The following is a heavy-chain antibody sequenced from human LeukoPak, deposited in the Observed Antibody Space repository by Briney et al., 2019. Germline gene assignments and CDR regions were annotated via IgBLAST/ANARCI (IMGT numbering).Heavy chain of an antibody. J-gene: IGHJ3*02. D-gene: IGHD3-22*01. CDR2: INPSSGGT. Sequence: ASVKVSCKASGYTFTGYYMHWVRQAPGQGLEWMGWINPSSGGTNYAQKFQGRVTMTRDTSISTAYMELSRLRSDDTAVYYCASYDSSGYYYSTVGAFDIWGQGTMVTVSS. CDR3: ASYDSSGYYYSTVGAFDI. CDR1: GYTFTGYY. V-gene: IGHV1-2*02.